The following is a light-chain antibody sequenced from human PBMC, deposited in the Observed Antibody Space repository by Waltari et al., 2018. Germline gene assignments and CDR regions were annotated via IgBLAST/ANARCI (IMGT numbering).Light chain of an antibody. CDR1: SSDVGGYNY. V-gene: IGLV2-14*01. J-gene: IGLJ2*01. CDR3: SSYTSSSTLV. Sequence: QSALTQPASVSGSPGQSITISCTGTSSDVGGYNYVSWYQQHPGKAPKLMIYEVSNRPLGVSKRFSGSKSGTTASLTISGLQAEDEADYYCSSYTSSSTLVFGGGTKLTVL. CDR2: EVS.